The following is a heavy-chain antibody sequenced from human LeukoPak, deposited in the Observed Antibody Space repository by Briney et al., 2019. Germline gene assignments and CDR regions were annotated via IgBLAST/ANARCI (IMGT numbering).Heavy chain of an antibody. D-gene: IGHD1-14*01. J-gene: IGHJ3*02. V-gene: IGHV4-31*03. Sequence: SETLSLTCTVSGGSISSGGYYWSWIRQHPGKGLEWIGYIYYSGNTYYNPSLKSRVTISVDTSKNQFSLKLSSVTAADTAVYYCARVTGGAFDIWGQGTMVTVSS. CDR1: GGSISSGGYY. CDR2: IYYSGNT. CDR3: ARVTGGAFDI.